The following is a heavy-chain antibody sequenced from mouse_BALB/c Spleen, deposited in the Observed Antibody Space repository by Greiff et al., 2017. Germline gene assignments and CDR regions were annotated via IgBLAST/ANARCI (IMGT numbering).Heavy chain of an antibody. CDR2: IYPGNSDT. V-gene: IGHV1-5*01. D-gene: IGHD1-2*01. J-gene: IGHJ1*01. Sequence: VQLQQSGTVLARPGASVKMSCKASGYTFTSYWMHWVKQRPGQGLEWIGAIYPGNSDTSYNQKFKGKAKLTAVTSTSTAYMELSSLTNEDSAVYYSAITTATHWYFDVWGAGTTVTVSS. CDR1: GYTFTSYW. CDR3: AITTATHWYFDV.